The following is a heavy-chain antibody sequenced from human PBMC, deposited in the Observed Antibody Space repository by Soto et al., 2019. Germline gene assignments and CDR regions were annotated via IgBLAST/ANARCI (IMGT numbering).Heavy chain of an antibody. CDR2: INAGNGNT. CDR1: GYTFTSYA. J-gene: IGHJ4*02. D-gene: IGHD6-13*01. Sequence: QVQLVQSGAEVKKPGASVKVSCKASGYTFTSYAMHWVRQAPGQRLEWMGWINAGNGNTKYSQKLQGRVTITRDTSASTAYMELSSLRSEDTAVYYGARDGRWGSWEAPVDYWGQGTLVTVSS. V-gene: IGHV1-3*01. CDR3: ARDGRWGSWEAPVDY.